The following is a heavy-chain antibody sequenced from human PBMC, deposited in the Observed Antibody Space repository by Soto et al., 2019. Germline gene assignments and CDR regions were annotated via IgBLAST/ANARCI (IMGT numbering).Heavy chain of an antibody. CDR2: IDSDGNRI. V-gene: IGHV3-74*03. CDR1: GFTFNSYW. D-gene: IGHD4-17*01. CDR3: VRLRSTTWAGGDAFEI. Sequence: EVQLVQSGGGLVQPGGSLRLSCAASGFTFNSYWMHWVRQVPGKGLVWVSRIDSDGNRITYADSVKGRFTISRDNAKNTLNLQMNSLRAEDTAVYYFVRLRSTTWAGGDAFEIWSQGAMVTVSS. J-gene: IGHJ3*02.